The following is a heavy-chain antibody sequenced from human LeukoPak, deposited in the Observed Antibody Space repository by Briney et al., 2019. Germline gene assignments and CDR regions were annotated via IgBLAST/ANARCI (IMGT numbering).Heavy chain of an antibody. CDR1: GFTFSTYT. CDR3: AREDGVVGASSAFVY. V-gene: IGHV3-21*01. CDR2: INNRGNYI. Sequence: PGGSLRLSCAASGFTFSTYTMNWVRQAPGKGLEWVSSINNRGNYIYYADSVKGRFTISRDNAKNSLYLQVNSLRAEDTAVYYCAREDGVVGASSAFVYWGQGILVTVSS. J-gene: IGHJ4*02. D-gene: IGHD1-26*01.